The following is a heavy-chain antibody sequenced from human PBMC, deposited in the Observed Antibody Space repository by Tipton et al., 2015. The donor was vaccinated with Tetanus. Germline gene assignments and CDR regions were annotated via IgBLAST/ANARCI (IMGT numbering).Heavy chain of an antibody. V-gene: IGHV4-39*01. D-gene: IGHD3/OR15-3a*01. CDR3: ARWTASGKGACDI. CDR2: IYYTGST. CDR1: GASSTSGDYY. Sequence: TLSLTCTVSGASSTSGDYYWAWIRQPPGKGPEWIGSIYYTGSTYYNPSLKSRVTISEDTSKNQFSLKLSSVIAADTAMYYCARWTASGKGACDIWGQRTMVTVSS. J-gene: IGHJ3*02.